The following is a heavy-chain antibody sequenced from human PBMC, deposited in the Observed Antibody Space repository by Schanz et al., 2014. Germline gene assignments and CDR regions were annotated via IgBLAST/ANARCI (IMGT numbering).Heavy chain of an antibody. CDR2: IYYSGST. V-gene: IGHV4-39*01. D-gene: IGHD6-19*01. Sequence: QLQMQESGPGLVKPSETLSLTCSVSGDSISSTSYYWGWIRQPPGKGLGWIGSIYYSGSTYYNASLKSGVTIPVDTSKNQFSLKLNSVTAADSAVYYCARLWGGWRIPDYWGQGTLVTVSS. CDR3: ARLWGGWRIPDY. CDR1: GDSISSTSYY. J-gene: IGHJ4*02.